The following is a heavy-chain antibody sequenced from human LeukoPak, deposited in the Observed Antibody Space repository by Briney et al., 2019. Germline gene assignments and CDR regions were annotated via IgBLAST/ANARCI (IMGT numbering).Heavy chain of an antibody. Sequence: GASVKVSCKASGYTFTGYYMHWVRQAPGQGLEWMGRINPNSGGTNYAQKFQGRVTMTRDTSISTAYMELSRLRSDDTAVYYCARDYYDFWSGLYYYYYGMDVWGQGTTVTVSS. D-gene: IGHD3-3*01. CDR2: INPNSGGT. J-gene: IGHJ6*02. V-gene: IGHV1-2*06. CDR1: GYTFTGYY. CDR3: ARDYYDFWSGLYYYYYGMDV.